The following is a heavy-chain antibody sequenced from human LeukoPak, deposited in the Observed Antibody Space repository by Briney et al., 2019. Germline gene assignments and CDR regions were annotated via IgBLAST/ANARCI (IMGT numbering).Heavy chain of an antibody. CDR3: ARGKAAAGTRWFDP. CDR1: GYTFTGYY. J-gene: IGHJ5*02. D-gene: IGHD6-13*01. V-gene: IGHV1-2*02. CDR2: INPNSGGT. Sequence: ASVKVSCKASGYTFTGYYMHWVRQAPGQGLEWMGWINPNSGGTNYAQKFQGRVTMTRDTSISTAYMELSRLRSDDTAVYYCARGKAAAGTRWFDPWGQGNLVTVSS.